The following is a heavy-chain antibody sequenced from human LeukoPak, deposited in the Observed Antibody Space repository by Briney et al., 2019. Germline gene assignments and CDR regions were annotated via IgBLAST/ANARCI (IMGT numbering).Heavy chain of an antibody. D-gene: IGHD2-21*01. Sequence: ASVKVSCKASGGTFSSYVISWVRQTPGQGLEWMGGIIPIFGTANSAQKFQGRVTITTDESTSTAYMELSSLRSDDTAVYYCARDLGLAFDPWGQGTLVTVSS. CDR2: IIPIFGTA. CDR1: GGTFSSYV. CDR3: ARDLGLAFDP. J-gene: IGHJ5*02. V-gene: IGHV1-69*05.